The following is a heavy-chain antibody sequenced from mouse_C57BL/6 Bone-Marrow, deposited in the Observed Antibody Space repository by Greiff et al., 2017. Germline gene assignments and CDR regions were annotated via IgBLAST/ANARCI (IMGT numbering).Heavy chain of an antibody. Sequence: QVQLKQPGAELVKPGASVKLSCKASGYTFTSYWMQWVKQRPGQGLEWIGEIDPSDSYTNYNQKFKGKATLTVDKSSSTAYMQLSSLTSEDSAVYYCARGAEFITTVVATYYYAMDYWGQGTSVTVSS. CDR1: GYTFTSYW. D-gene: IGHD1-1*01. V-gene: IGHV1-50*01. CDR3: ARGAEFITTVVATYYYAMDY. J-gene: IGHJ4*01. CDR2: IDPSDSYT.